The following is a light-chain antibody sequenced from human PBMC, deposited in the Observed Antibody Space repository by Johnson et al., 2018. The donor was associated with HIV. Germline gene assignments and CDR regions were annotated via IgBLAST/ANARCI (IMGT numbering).Light chain of an antibody. V-gene: IGLV1-51*02. J-gene: IGLJ1*01. CDR3: GTWDRRLTAHYF. CDR2: ENN. CDR1: SSDMGNYA. Sequence: QSVLTQPPSVSAAPGQKVTISCSGSSSDMGNYAVSWYQQLPGTAPKLLIYENNKRPSGIPDRFSASKSGTSASLGITGLQPGDAADSYCGTWDRRLTAHYFFGTGTKVTVL.